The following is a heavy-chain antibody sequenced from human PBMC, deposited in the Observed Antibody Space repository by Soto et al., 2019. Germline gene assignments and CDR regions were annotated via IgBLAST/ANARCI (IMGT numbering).Heavy chain of an antibody. D-gene: IGHD6-6*01. CDR1: GFTFSSYS. J-gene: IGHJ4*02. CDR3: ARGSSIAARRVY. CDR2: ISSSSSYI. Sequence: GGSLRLSCAASGFTFSSYSMNWVRQAPGKGLEWVSSISSSSSYIYYADSVKGRFTISRDNAKNSLYLQMNSLRAEDTAVYYCARGSSIAARRVYWGQGTLVNVSS. V-gene: IGHV3-21*01.